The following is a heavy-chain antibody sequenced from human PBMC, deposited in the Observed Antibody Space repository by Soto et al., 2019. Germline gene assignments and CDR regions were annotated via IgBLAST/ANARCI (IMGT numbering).Heavy chain of an antibody. Sequence: GGSLRLSCAASGFTFNSYGMHWVRQAPGKGLEWVAVISYDGSNKYYADSVKGRFTISRDNSKNTLYLQMNSLRAEDTAVYYYAKDLTNIVVVVAATVEHFYYYYGMDVWGQGTTVTVSS. V-gene: IGHV3-30*18. J-gene: IGHJ6*02. D-gene: IGHD2-15*01. CDR3: AKDLTNIVVVVAATVEHFYYYYGMDV. CDR1: GFTFNSYG. CDR2: ISYDGSNK.